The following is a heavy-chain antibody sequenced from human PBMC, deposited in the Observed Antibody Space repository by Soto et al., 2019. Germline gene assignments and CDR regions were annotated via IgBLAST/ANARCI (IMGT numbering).Heavy chain of an antibody. V-gene: IGHV3-33*01. CDR3: ARDQQQLALDY. CDR2: IWYDGSNK. CDR1: GFTFSSYG. J-gene: IGHJ4*02. Sequence: GGSLRLSCAASGFTFSSYGMHWVRQAPGKGPEWVAVIWYDGSNKYYADSVKGRFTISRDNSKNTLYLQMNSLGAEDTAVYYCARDQQQLALDYWGQGNLVPVSS. D-gene: IGHD6-13*01.